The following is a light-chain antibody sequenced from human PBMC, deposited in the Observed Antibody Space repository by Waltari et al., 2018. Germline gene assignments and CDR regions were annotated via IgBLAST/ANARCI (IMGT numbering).Light chain of an antibody. Sequence: DIQMTQSLSSLSASVGDRVTIPCQASQDISNYLICYQQKPGKDPKLLIYDASNLETGVPSRFSGSGSGTDFTFTISSLQPEDIATYYCRQYDNRHSLTFGGGTKVEIK. CDR1: QDISNY. CDR2: DAS. CDR3: RQYDNRHSLT. V-gene: IGKV1-33*01. J-gene: IGKJ4*01.